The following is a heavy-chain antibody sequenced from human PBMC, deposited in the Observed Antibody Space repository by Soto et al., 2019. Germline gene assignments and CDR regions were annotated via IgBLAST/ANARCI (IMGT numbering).Heavy chain of an antibody. V-gene: IGHV1-69*02. Sequence: QVQLVQSGAEVKKPGSSVKVSCKASGDTFSSSPISWVRQAPGQGLEWMGRISPFLNVTNYAQRFQGRVTITADTSTTTSYMELSSLKSEDTAVYYCATIPLGYCATTTCWGYFDNWGQGTLVSVSS. CDR2: ISPFLNVT. CDR1: GDTFSSSP. J-gene: IGHJ4*02. D-gene: IGHD2-2*01. CDR3: ATIPLGYCATTTCWGYFDN.